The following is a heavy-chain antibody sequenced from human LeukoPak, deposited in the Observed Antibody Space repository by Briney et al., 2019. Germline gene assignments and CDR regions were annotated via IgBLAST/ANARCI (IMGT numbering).Heavy chain of an antibody. V-gene: IGHV1-69*04. D-gene: IGHD6-19*01. J-gene: IGHJ4*02. CDR3: AIALYRGWNPGLFAY. CDR1: GYTFTSYY. Sequence: SVKVSCKASGYTFTSYYLHWVRQAPGQGLEWMGRIIPILGIANYAQKFQGRVTITADKSTSTAYMELSSLRSEDTAVYYCAIALYRGWNPGLFAYWGQGTLVTVSS. CDR2: IIPILGIA.